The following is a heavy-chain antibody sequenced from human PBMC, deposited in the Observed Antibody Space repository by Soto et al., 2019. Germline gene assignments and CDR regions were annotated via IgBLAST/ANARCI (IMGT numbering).Heavy chain of an antibody. CDR3: ARVWGINWFDP. V-gene: IGHV4-31*03. Sequence: QVQLQESGPGLVKPSQTLSLTCTVSGGSISSGGYYWSWIRQHPGKGLEWIGYIYYSGSTYYNPCLQSRVTISVDTSKNQFSLKLSSVPAADTAVYYCARVWGINWFDPWGQGTLVTVSS. D-gene: IGHD1-26*01. J-gene: IGHJ5*02. CDR1: GGSISSGGYY. CDR2: IYYSGST.